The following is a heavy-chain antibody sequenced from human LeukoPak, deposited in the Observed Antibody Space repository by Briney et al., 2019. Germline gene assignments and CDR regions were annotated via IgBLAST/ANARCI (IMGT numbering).Heavy chain of an antibody. CDR3: AKASFYGDLSAGY. J-gene: IGHJ4*02. Sequence: PGGSLRLSCAASGFTFRSYGIHWVRQAPGKGLEGVTFISYDGSNKYYADSVKGRFTISRDNSKNTLYLQMNSLRAEDTAVYYCAKASFYGDLSAGYWGQGTLVTVSS. D-gene: IGHD4-17*01. CDR2: ISYDGSNK. V-gene: IGHV3-30*18. CDR1: GFTFRSYG.